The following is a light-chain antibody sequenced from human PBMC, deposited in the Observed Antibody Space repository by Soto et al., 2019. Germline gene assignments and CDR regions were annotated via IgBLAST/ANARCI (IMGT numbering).Light chain of an antibody. CDR3: SSYTSSSSLYV. J-gene: IGLJ1*01. V-gene: IGLV1-36*01. CDR2: YDD. Sequence: QSVLTQPPSVSGAPRQRVTISCSGSNSNIGNNAVNWYQQLPGKAPKLLIYYDDLLPSGVSDRFSGSKSGTSASLAISGLQAEDEADYYCSSYTSSSSLYVFGTGTKITVL. CDR1: NSNIGNNA.